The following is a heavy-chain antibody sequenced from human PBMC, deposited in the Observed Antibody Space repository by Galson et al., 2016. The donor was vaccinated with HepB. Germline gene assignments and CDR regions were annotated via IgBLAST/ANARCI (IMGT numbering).Heavy chain of an antibody. Sequence: PALVKPTQTLSLTCTFSGFPLSTSRMCVSWIRQPPGKAPEWLALLDLDDDKHSRASVKTRVTISKDTSKNQVVPTMTNMDPVDTATYYCTRRKGGAPFYFDYRGQGILVTVSS. D-gene: IGHD3-16*01. V-gene: IGHV2-70*01. CDR2: LDLDDDK. J-gene: IGHJ4*02. CDR3: TRRKGGAPFYFDY. CDR1: GFPLSTSRMC.